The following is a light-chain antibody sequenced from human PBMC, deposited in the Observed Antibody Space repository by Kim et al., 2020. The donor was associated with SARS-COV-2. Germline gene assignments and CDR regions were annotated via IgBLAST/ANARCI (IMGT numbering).Light chain of an antibody. CDR1: SLRSYY. J-gene: IGLJ3*02. V-gene: IGLV3-19*01. CDR3: NSRDSSGNHWV. Sequence: ALGQTLRLRCQGDSLRSYYASWYQQKPGQAPVLVIYGKNNRPSGIPDRFSGSSSGNTASLTITGAQAEDEADYYCNSRDSSGNHWVFGGGTQLTVL. CDR2: GKN.